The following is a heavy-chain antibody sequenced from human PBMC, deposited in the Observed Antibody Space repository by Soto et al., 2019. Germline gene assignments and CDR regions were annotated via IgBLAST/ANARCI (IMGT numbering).Heavy chain of an antibody. Sequence: EVQLLDSGGGLVQPGGSLRLSCAASGFTFIDYAMSWVRQAPGKGLEWVATVSTVGRRTFSADYVKGRFTITRDNTKNTLCLQMSILMVDDTAFYFCAKGGIFGGIIDSWGRGPLFTFS. CDR1: GFTFIDYA. CDR3: AKGGIFGGIIDS. J-gene: IGHJ4*02. D-gene: IGHD3-16*01. V-gene: IGHV3-23*01. CDR2: VSTVGRRT.